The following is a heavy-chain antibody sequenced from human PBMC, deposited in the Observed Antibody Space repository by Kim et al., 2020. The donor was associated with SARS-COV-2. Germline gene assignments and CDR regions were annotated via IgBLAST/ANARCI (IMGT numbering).Heavy chain of an antibody. Sequence: SVKVSCKASGGTFSSYAISWVRQAPGQGLEWMGGIIPIFGTANYAQKFQGRVTITADESTSTAYMELSSLRSEDTAVYYCARVVVVPAATRYYYYYGMDVWGQGTTVTVSS. V-gene: IGHV1-69*13. CDR1: GGTFSSYA. CDR3: ARVVVVPAATRYYYYYGMDV. CDR2: IIPIFGTA. D-gene: IGHD2-2*01. J-gene: IGHJ6*02.